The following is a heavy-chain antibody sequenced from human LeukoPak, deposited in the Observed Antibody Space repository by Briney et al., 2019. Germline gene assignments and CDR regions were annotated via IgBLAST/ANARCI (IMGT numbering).Heavy chain of an antibody. CDR2: ISSSSSYI. J-gene: IGHJ4*02. D-gene: IGHD4-23*01. CDR1: GFTFSSYS. V-gene: IGHV3-21*01. CDR3: APWGGYGGNSGGNSGY. Sequence: GGSLRLSXAASGFTFSSYSMNWVGQAPGKGLEWVSSISSSSSYIYYADSVKGRFTISRDNAKNSLYLQMNSLRAEDTAVYYCAPWGGYGGNSGGNSGYWGQGTLVTVSS.